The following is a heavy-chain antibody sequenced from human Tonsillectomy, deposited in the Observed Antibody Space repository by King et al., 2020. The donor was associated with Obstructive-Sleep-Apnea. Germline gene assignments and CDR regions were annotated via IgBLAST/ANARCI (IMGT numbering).Heavy chain of an antibody. CDR3: AKYYYGSGSYRYFDP. CDR2: ITGAGGRI. CDR1: GFIFSNSA. Sequence: VQLVESGGDLVQPGGSLRLSCAASGFIFSNSAMIWVRQAPGKGLEWVATITGAGGRIFYADSVKGRLTISRDNSNNTLLLDMNSLRVEDTAVYYCAKYYYGSGSYRYFDPWGQGTLVTVSS. J-gene: IGHJ5*02. V-gene: IGHV3-23*04. D-gene: IGHD3-10*01.